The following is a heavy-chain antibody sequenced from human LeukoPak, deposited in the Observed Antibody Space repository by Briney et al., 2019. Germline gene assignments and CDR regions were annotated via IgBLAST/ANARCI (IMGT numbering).Heavy chain of an antibody. CDR2: INSDGSST. CDR3: ARGDADDTSGYYTDYFDY. CDR1: GFTFSSYW. J-gene: IGHJ4*02. Sequence: GGSLRLSCAASGFTFSSYWMHWVRQAPGKGLVWVSRINSDGSSTSYADSVKGRFTISRDNAKNTLYLQMNSLRAEDTAVYYCARGDADDTSGYYTDYFDYWGQGTLVTVSS. V-gene: IGHV3-74*01. D-gene: IGHD3-22*01.